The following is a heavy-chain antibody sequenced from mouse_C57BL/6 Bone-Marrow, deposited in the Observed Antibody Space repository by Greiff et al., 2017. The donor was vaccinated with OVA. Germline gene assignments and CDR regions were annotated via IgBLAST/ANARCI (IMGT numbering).Heavy chain of an antibody. V-gene: IGHV5-9*01. J-gene: IGHJ1*03. CDR3: ARRDYGSSHWYFDV. D-gene: IGHD1-1*01. CDR1: GFTFSSYT. CDR2: ISGGGGNT. Sequence: EVKVVESGGGLVKPGGSLKLSCAASGFTFSSYTMSWVRQTPEKRLEWVATISGGGGNTYYPDSVKGRFTISRDNAKNTLYLQMSSLRSEDTALYYCARRDYGSSHWYFDVWGTGTTVTVSS.